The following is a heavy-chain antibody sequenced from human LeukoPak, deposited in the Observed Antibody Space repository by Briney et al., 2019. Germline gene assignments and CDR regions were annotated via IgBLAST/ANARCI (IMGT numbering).Heavy chain of an antibody. CDR3: ARKDAFDI. CDR1: GGSISSSSYY. V-gene: IGHV4-39*01. Sequence: NTSETLSLTCTVSGGSISSSSYYWGWIRQPPGKGLEWIGSIYYSGSTHYNPSLKSRVTISVDTSKNQFSLKLSSVTAADTAVYYCARKDAFDIWGQGTMVTVSS. J-gene: IGHJ3*02. CDR2: IYYSGST.